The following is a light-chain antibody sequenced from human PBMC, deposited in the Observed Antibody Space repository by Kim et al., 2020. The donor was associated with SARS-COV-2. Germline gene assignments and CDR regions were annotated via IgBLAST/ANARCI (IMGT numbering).Light chain of an antibody. CDR3: SAWDSSLSDVV. Sequence: QTGTLTCTGNSNNVGNQGAAWLQQHQGHPPKLLSYKNNNRPSGISERLSASRSGNTASLTITGLQPEDEADYYCSAWDSSLSDVVFGGGTQLTVL. J-gene: IGLJ2*01. CDR2: KNN. V-gene: IGLV10-54*01. CDR1: SNNVGNQG.